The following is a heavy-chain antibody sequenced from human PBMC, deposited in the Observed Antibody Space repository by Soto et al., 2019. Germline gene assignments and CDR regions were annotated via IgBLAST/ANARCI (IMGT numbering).Heavy chain of an antibody. J-gene: IGHJ4*02. Sequence: QVQLQQWGAGLLKPSETLSLTCAVYRGSFSGYYWSWIRQSPGTGLEWIGEINHSGSTNYNPSLKSRVPVSADTSKTQFSLKLTSVTAADTAVYYCASRGYPDYWGQGTLVTVSS. CDR1: RGSFSGYY. CDR3: ASRGYPDY. D-gene: IGHD3-22*01. V-gene: IGHV4-34*01. CDR2: INHSGST.